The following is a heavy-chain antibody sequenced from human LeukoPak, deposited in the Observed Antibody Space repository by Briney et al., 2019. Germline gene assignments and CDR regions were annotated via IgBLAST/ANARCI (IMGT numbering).Heavy chain of an antibody. D-gene: IGHD5-12*01. CDR2: ISGSGGST. J-gene: IGHJ4*02. V-gene: IGHV3-23*01. Sequence: GGSLILSCAASGFTFSNYAMSWVRPAPGKGLEWVSAISGSGGSTYYADSVKGRFTISRDNSKNTLYLQMNGLRAEDTAVYYCAKDLKWLQFDYWGQGTLVTVSS. CDR1: GFTFSNYA. CDR3: AKDLKWLQFDY.